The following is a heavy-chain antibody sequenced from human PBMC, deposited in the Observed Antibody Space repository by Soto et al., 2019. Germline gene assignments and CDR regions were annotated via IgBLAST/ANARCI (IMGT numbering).Heavy chain of an antibody. Sequence: SETLSLTCTVSGGSITNSNWWSWVRLPPAKGLEWIGDIYHAGSTKYNPSLERRVTMSVDTSNNQFALTLTSVTAADTAVYFCARGPPIVGNTTPLDSWGQGTLVNRLL. D-gene: IGHD1-26*01. V-gene: IGHV4-4*02. CDR3: ARGPPIVGNTTPLDS. J-gene: IGHJ4*02. CDR1: GGSITNSNW. CDR2: IYHAGST.